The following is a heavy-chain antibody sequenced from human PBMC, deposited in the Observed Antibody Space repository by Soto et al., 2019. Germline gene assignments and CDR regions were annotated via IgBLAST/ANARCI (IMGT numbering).Heavy chain of an antibody. CDR3: ARACSSTRCSAYPYYYGMDV. Sequence: PSETLSLIGTVPGGSISSYYGNGIRQPAGKGLEGPGRIYTSGSSNYDPSLKSRVTMSVDTSKNQFSLKLSPVTAADTAVYYCARACSSTRCSAYPYYYGMDVWGQGTTVSVPS. D-gene: IGHD2-2*01. V-gene: IGHV4-4*07. CDR2: IYTSGSS. CDR1: GGSISSYY. J-gene: IGHJ6*02.